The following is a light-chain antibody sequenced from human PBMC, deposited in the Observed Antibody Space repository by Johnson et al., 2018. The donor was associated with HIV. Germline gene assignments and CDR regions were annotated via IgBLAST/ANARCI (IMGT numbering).Light chain of an antibody. V-gene: IGLV1-51*01. Sequence: QSVLTQPPSVSAAPGQKVTISCSGSSSNIGNNYVSWYQQLPGTAPKLLIYDNNKRPSGIPDRFSGSKSGTSATLGSTGLQTGDEADYYCGTWDSSLPTSYVFGTGTKVIVV. CDR2: DNN. CDR3: GTWDSSLPTSYV. J-gene: IGLJ1*01. CDR1: SSNIGNNY.